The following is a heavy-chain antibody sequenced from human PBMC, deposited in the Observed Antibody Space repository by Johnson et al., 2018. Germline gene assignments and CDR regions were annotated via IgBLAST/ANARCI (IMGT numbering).Heavy chain of an antibody. CDR2: IWYDGSNK. V-gene: IGHV3-33*06. Sequence: VQLLETGGGVVQPGRSLRLSCAASAFTFSSYGMHWVRQAPGKGLEWVAVIWYDGSNKYYADSVKGRFTISRDNSKNTLYLQMNSLRAEDTAVYYCAKDREGIVVVVAATHAEYFQHWGQGTLVTVSS. D-gene: IGHD2-15*01. CDR1: AFTFSSYG. J-gene: IGHJ1*01. CDR3: AKDREGIVVVVAATHAEYFQH.